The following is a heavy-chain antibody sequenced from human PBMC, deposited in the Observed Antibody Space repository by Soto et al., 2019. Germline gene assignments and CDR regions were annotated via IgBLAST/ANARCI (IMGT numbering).Heavy chain of an antibody. CDR2: ISTENGNT. CDR3: ARDSSSGTFDN. D-gene: IGHD3-22*01. V-gene: IGHV1-18*04. Sequence: ASVKVSCKASGYTFINNAVTWVRQAPGQGLEWMGWISTENGNTNYAQNLQGRVILTRDRSTNTAYMELRSLRPEDTATYYCARDSSSGTFDNWGQGALVTVSS. J-gene: IGHJ4*02. CDR1: GYTFINNA.